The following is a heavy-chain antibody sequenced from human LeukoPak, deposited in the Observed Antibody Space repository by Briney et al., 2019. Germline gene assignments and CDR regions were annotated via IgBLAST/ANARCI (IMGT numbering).Heavy chain of an antibody. Sequence: PGGSLRLSCAASGFTFSSYSMNWFRQAPGKGLEWVSSISSSSSYIYYADSAKGRFTISRDNAKNSLYLQMNSLRAEDTAVYYCAREGDIVVVVAAIYFDYWGQGTLVTVSS. CDR2: ISSSSSYI. V-gene: IGHV3-21*01. J-gene: IGHJ4*02. CDR3: AREGDIVVVVAAIYFDY. CDR1: GFTFSSYS. D-gene: IGHD2-15*01.